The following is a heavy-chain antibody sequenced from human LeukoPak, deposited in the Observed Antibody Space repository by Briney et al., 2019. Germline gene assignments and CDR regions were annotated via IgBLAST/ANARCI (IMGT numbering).Heavy chain of an antibody. D-gene: IGHD3-22*01. J-gene: IGHJ4*02. CDR3: ARATPDYYEYTNYRYYFDY. V-gene: IGHV4-30-4*01. Sequence: SQTLSLTCGVTGGSISAGDYYWSWIRQPPGKGLEWIGYIYYSGYTYYRPSLRSRATISMDTSKNQISLKLNSVTAADTAVYYCARATPDYYEYTNYRYYFDYWGQGTLVTVSS. CDR1: GGSISAGDYY. CDR2: IYYSGYT.